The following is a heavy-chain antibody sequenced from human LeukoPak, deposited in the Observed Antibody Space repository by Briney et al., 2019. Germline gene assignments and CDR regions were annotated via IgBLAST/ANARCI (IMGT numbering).Heavy chain of an antibody. D-gene: IGHD3-10*01. CDR2: ISSTSSYI. CDR1: GFTFSNSS. J-gene: IGHJ6*02. Sequence: PGGSLRLSCAASGFTFSNSSMNWVRQAPGKGLEWVSSISSTSSYIYYADSVKGRFTISRDIAKNSLYLQMNSLRAEDTAVYYCARDHYGPGSPYGMDVWGQGTTVTVSS. CDR3: ARDHYGPGSPYGMDV. V-gene: IGHV3-21*01.